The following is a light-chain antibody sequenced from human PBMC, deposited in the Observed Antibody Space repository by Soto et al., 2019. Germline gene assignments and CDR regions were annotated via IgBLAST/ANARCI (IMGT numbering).Light chain of an antibody. CDR3: QQRSDWPLT. CDR2: DAS. CDR1: QSVSRY. Sequence: EIVLTQSPDTLSLSPGKRVTLSCRASQSVSRYLAWYQQKPSQAPRLLIFDASNRATGIPARFSGSGSGTDFTLTISSLEPEDFAVYYCQQRSDWPLTFGGGTKVEIK. J-gene: IGKJ4*01. V-gene: IGKV3-11*01.